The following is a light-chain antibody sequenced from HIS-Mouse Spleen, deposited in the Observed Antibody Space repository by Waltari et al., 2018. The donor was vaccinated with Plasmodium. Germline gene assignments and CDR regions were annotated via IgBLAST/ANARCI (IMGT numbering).Light chain of an antibody. CDR2: GVS. V-gene: IGKV3-15*01. Sequence: EIVMTQSPATLSVSPGERATLSCRASQIVSSNLAWYQQKPGQAPRLLIYGVSTRATGIPSRFSGIGSVTEFTLTISSLQSEDFAVYYCQQYNNWSFTFGPGTKVDIK. J-gene: IGKJ3*01. CDR1: QIVSSN. CDR3: QQYNNWSFT.